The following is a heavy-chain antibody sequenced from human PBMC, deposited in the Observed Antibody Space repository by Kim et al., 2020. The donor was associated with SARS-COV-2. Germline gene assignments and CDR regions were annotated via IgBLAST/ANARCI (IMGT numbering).Heavy chain of an antibody. D-gene: IGHD3-10*01. V-gene: IGHV3-7*04. CDR3: ARGRGLDT. CDR2: GSEK. Sequence: GSEKYYVESVKGRFTISRDNAKKILFLQMDSLRAEDTAVYYCARGRGLDTWGQGTLVTVSS. J-gene: IGHJ5*02.